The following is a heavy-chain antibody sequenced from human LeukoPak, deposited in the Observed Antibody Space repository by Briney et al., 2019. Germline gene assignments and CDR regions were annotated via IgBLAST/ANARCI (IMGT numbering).Heavy chain of an antibody. D-gene: IGHD4-17*01. V-gene: IGHV3-11*01. J-gene: IGHJ4*02. Sequence: GGSLRLSCAASGFTFSDYYMSWIRQAPGKGLEWVSYISSSGSTIYYADSVKGRFTISRDNAKNSLYLQMNSLRAEDTAVYYCAKDRLAVTPQKRFDYWGQGTLVTVSS. CDR3: AKDRLAVTPQKRFDY. CDR2: ISSSGSTI. CDR1: GFTFSDYY.